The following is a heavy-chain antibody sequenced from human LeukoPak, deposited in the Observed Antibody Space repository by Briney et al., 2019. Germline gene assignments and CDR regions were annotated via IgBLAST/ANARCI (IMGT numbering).Heavy chain of an antibody. J-gene: IGHJ5*02. CDR1: GGPISSYY. CDR2: IYYSGST. D-gene: IGHD3-22*01. V-gene: IGHV4-59*08. Sequence: SETLSLTCTVSGGPISSYYWSWIRQPPGKGLEWIGYIYYSGSTNYNPSLKSRVTISVDTSKNQFSLKLSSVTAADTAVYYCARLPYYYDSSGYYFSWFDPWGQGTLVTVSS. CDR3: ARLPYYYDSSGYYFSWFDP.